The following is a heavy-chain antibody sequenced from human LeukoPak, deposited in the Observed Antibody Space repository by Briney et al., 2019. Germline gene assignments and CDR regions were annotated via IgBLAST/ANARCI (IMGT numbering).Heavy chain of an antibody. V-gene: IGHV5-51*01. J-gene: IGHJ4*02. CDR1: GYKITSHW. CDR3: ARERSSQGYFDF. CDR2: IYPGDSDT. Sequence: GESLKISCQASGYKITSHWIAWVRQMPGKSPEWMGIIYPGDSDTRYSPSFQGQVTISADKSISTAYLQWSSLKASDTAMYYCARERSSQGYFDFWGQGTLVTVSS. D-gene: IGHD6-6*01.